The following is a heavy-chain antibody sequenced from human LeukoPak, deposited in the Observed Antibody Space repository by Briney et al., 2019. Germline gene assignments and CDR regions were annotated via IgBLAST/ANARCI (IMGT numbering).Heavy chain of an antibody. J-gene: IGHJ5*02. V-gene: IGHV3-7*01. D-gene: IGHD2-15*01. Sequence: GGSLRLSCAASGFTFSSYWMTWVRQAPGKGLEWVANIKEDGSEKYYVDSVKGRFTISRDNAKNSLYLQMNSLRAEDTAVYYCARDCSGGSCYRALDPWGQGTLVTVSS. CDR3: ARDCSGGSCYRALDP. CDR1: GFTFSSYW. CDR2: IKEDGSEK.